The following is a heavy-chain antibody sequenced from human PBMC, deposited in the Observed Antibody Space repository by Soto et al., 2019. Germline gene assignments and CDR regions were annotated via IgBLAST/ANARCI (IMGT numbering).Heavy chain of an antibody. D-gene: IGHD2-15*01. Sequence: SETLSLTCTVSGGSISGNFWTWILQPPGKGLEWIGYIYYSGDTNYNPSLKSRVTISVDTSKNQFSLKLSSLTAADTAVYYCARQGTKWYSDYWGQGTLVTVSS. CDR1: GGSISGNF. V-gene: IGHV4-59*08. CDR3: ARQGTKWYSDY. CDR2: IYYSGDT. J-gene: IGHJ4*02.